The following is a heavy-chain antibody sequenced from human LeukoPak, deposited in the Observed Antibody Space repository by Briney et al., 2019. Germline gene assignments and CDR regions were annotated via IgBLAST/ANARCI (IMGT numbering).Heavy chain of an antibody. J-gene: IGHJ5*02. D-gene: IGHD2-2*02. V-gene: IGHV4-30-4*01. Sequence: PSQTLSFTCTVSGGSISSGDYYWSWIRQPPGKGLEWIGYIYYSGSTYYNPSLKSRVTISVDTSKNQFSLKLSSVTAADTAVYYCARGGIVVVPAAISWFDPWGQGTLVTVSS. CDR3: ARGGIVVVPAAISWFDP. CDR1: GGSISSGDYY. CDR2: IYYSGST.